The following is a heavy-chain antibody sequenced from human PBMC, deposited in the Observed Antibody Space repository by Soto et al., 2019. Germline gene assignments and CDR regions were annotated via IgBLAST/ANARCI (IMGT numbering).Heavy chain of an antibody. CDR2: IYYSGST. D-gene: IGHD3-3*01. Sequence: SEALSLTCTGSGCPLSRYYWSCIRQPPGKGLEWIGYIYYSGSTNYNPSLKSRVTISVDTSKNQFSLKLSSVTAADTAVYYCARGETYYDFWSGYYPPLRMDVWGQGNTVTVSS. V-gene: IGHV4-59*01. CDR3: ARGETYYDFWSGYYPPLRMDV. CDR1: GCPLSRYY. J-gene: IGHJ6*02.